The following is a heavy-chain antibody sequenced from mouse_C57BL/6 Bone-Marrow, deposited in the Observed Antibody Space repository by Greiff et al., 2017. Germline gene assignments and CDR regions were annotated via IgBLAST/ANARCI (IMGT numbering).Heavy chain of an antibody. CDR3: ARTSYYDYDGGFAY. Sequence: VQLQQSGPGLVAPSQSLSITCTVSGFSLTSYAISWVRQPPGKGLEWLGVIWTGGGTNYNSALKSRLSISKDNSKSQVFLKMNSLQTDDTARYYCARTSYYDYDGGFAYWGQGTLVTVSA. D-gene: IGHD2-4*01. CDR1: GFSLTSYA. V-gene: IGHV2-9-1*01. J-gene: IGHJ3*01. CDR2: IWTGGGT.